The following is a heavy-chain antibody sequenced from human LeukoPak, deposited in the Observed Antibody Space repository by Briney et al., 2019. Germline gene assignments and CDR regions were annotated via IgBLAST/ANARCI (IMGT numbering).Heavy chain of an antibody. Sequence: GASVKVSCKASGYTFTGYYMHWVRQAPGQGLEWMGWINPNSGGTNYAQKFQGRVTMTRDTSISTAYMELSRLRSDDTAVYYCARAKIVVVPAAILRYYGSGSYYDYWGQGTLVSVSS. CDR1: GYTFTGYY. J-gene: IGHJ4*02. CDR2: INPNSGGT. D-gene: IGHD3-10*01. CDR3: ARAKIVVVPAAILRYYGSGSYYDY. V-gene: IGHV1-2*02.